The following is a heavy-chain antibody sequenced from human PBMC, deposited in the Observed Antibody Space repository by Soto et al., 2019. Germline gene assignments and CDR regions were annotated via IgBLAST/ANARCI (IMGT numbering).Heavy chain of an antibody. CDR1: EFTFRIFA. CDR3: ARGDREDIEEVVGVRPGEYSMDV. D-gene: IGHD1-26*01. V-gene: IGHV3-30-3*01. Sequence: QVHLVESGGGVVQPGSSLRLSCAASEFTFRIFAMHWLRQSPGKGLEWVAVISYDGSRKADSVKGRFTVSRDNSWNTLYLQMNSLRAEETAIYSCARGDREDIEEVVGVRPGEYSMDVWGQGTTVTVSS. J-gene: IGHJ6*02. CDR2: ISYDGSRK.